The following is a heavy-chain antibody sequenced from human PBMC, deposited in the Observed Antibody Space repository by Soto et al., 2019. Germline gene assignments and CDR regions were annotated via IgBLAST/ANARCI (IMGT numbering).Heavy chain of an antibody. D-gene: IGHD5-12*01. CDR3: ATPIVAFY. V-gene: IGHV1-3*01. J-gene: IGHJ4*02. CDR2: IHAGNGNT. CDR1: GYTFTSSA. Sequence: QVQLVQSGAEVKKPGASVQVSCKASGYTFTSSAIHWVRQAPGQRLEWMGWIHAGNGNTKYSQKFQGRVIITRDTSAGTAYMELRSLRSEDTAVYYCATPIVAFYWGQGTLVTVSS.